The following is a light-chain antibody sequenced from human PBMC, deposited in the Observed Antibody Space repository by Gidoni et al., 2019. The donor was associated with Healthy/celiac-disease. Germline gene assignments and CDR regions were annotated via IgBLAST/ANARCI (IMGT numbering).Light chain of an antibody. J-gene: IGKJ1*01. Sequence: IQMTQSPSSLSASVGDRVTITCRASQSISSYLNWYQQKPGKAPKLLIYAASSLQSGVPSRFSGSGSGTDFNLTISSLQPEDFATYYCQQSYSTPPTFGQGTKVEIK. V-gene: IGKV1-39*01. CDR1: QSISSY. CDR2: AAS. CDR3: QQSYSTPPT.